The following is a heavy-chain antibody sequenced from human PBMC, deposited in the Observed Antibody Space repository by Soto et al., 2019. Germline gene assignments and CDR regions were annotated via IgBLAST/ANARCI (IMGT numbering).Heavy chain of an antibody. D-gene: IGHD6-13*01. V-gene: IGHV3-21*01. CDR1: GFTFPSFT. CDR3: TRDASRDSSARGWFDP. J-gene: IGHJ5*02. CDR2: ISSNSAYI. Sequence: PGGSLRLSCAASGFTFPSFTMNWVRQSPGKGLEWVSTISSNSAYIYYTDALRGRFTISRDNAKNSLHLQMNSLRAEDTAVYYCTRDASRDSSARGWFDPWGPGTLVTVS.